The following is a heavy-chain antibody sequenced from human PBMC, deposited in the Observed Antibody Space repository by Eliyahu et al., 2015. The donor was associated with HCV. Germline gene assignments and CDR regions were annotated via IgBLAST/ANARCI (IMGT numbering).Heavy chain of an antibody. Sequence: QVQLVQSGAEVKRPGASVXLSCKASGYRXASYYLHWXRQAPGQGLEWXGXSNPSSGSARYAQKFQGRITMGRDTSSSTVYMELSSLRSEDTAVYYCARVYFDTTGYFFDFWGQGSLVTVSS. CDR2: SNPSSGSA. CDR3: ARVYFDTTGYFFDF. J-gene: IGHJ4*02. CDR1: GYRXASYY. D-gene: IGHD3-22*01. V-gene: IGHV1-46*01.